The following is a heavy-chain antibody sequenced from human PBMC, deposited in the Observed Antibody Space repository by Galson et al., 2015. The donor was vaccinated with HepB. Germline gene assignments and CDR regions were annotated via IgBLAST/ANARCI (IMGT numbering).Heavy chain of an antibody. Sequence: CAISGDSVSSNSAAWNWIRQSPSRGLEWLGRTYYRSKWYNDYEVSVNSRITINSDTSKNQFSLLLKSVTPEDAAVYYCVRAGAQSGYSSGWYVGPFDYWGQGTLVTVSS. J-gene: IGHJ4*02. V-gene: IGHV6-1*01. CDR2: TYYRSKWYN. D-gene: IGHD6-19*01. CDR1: GDSVSSNSAA. CDR3: VRAGAQSGYSSGWYVGPFDY.